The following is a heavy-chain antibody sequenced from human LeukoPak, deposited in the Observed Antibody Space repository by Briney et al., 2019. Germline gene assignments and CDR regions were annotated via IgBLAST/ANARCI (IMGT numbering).Heavy chain of an antibody. CDR2: IYYSGST. CDR1: GGSINSYY. D-gene: IGHD5-18*01. J-gene: IGHJ4*02. CDR3: ARLLYSYGKYYFDY. V-gene: IGHV4-59*01. Sequence: LETLSLTCTVSGGSINSYYWSWIRQPPGGGLEWIGYIYYSGSTSYNPSLKSRLTISVDTSKNQFSLKLNSVTAADTAVYYCARLLYSYGKYYFDYWGQGTLVTVSS.